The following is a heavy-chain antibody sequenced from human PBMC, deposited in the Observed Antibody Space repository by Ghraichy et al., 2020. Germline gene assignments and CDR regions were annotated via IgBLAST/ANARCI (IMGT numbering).Heavy chain of an antibody. Sequence: LSLTCAASGFTFSNYWMSWVRQAPGKGLEWVANIKEDGSEKYYVDSVKGRFTISRDNAKKSLYLQMNSLRAEDTAIYYCASWDYYGSGAFDPWGQGTLVTGSS. CDR1: GFTFSNYW. CDR2: IKEDGSEK. CDR3: ASWDYYGSGAFDP. D-gene: IGHD3-10*01. V-gene: IGHV3-7*01. J-gene: IGHJ5*02.